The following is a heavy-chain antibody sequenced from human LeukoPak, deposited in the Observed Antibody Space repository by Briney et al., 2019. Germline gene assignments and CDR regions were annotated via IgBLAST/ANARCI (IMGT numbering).Heavy chain of an antibody. V-gene: IGHV4-59*01. Sequence: PSETLSLTCTVSGGSLSSYYWSWIRQPPGKGLEWIGYIYYSGSTNYNPSLKSRVTISVDTSKNQFSLKLSSVTAADTAVYYCARARLGSYYGPFDYWGQGTLVTVSS. CDR3: ARARLGSYYGPFDY. CDR1: GGSLSSYY. J-gene: IGHJ4*02. CDR2: IYYSGST. D-gene: IGHD1-26*01.